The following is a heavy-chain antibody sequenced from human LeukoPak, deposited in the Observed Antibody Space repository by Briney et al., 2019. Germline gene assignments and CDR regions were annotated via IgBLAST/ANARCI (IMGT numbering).Heavy chain of an antibody. CDR2: IYCSGST. CDR3: ARVSRSVDYDFSLDV. D-gene: IGHD3-3*01. J-gene: IGHJ6*02. V-gene: IGHV4-59*12. Sequence: SETLSLTCTASGGSISSYYWSWIRQPPGKGLEWIGYIYCSGSTNYNPSLKSRVTISADTSKNQFSLKLSSVTAADTAVYYCARVSRSVDYDFSLDVWGQGTTVTVSS. CDR1: GGSISSYY.